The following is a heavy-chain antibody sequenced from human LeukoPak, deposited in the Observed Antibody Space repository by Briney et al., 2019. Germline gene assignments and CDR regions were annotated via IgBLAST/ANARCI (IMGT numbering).Heavy chain of an antibody. CDR2: IYPGDSDT. CDR3: ARRSSSWDRYDN. J-gene: IGHJ4*02. D-gene: IGHD6-13*01. CDR1: GYRFTSYW. Sequence: GESLKLPCKGSGYRFTSYWIGWVRQMPGQGLEWRGIIYPGDSDTKYSPSFQGQVTISADKSISTAYLQWSSLKASDTAMYYCARRSSSWDRYDNWGQGTLVTVSS. V-gene: IGHV5-51*01.